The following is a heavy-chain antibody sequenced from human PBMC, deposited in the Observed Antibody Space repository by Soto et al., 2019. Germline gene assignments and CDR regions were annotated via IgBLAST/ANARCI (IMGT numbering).Heavy chain of an antibody. CDR2: VIPILGIA. CDR1: GGTFSSYT. J-gene: IGHJ4*02. D-gene: IGHD6-19*01. CDR3: ASRQQWLVGADDY. V-gene: IGHV1-69*02. Sequence: QVQLVQSGAEVKKPGSSVKVSCKASGGTFSSYTISWVRQAPGQGLEWMGRVIPILGIANYAQKFQGRVTITADKSTSTADMELSSLRSEDTAVYYWASRQQWLVGADDYWGQGTLVTVSS.